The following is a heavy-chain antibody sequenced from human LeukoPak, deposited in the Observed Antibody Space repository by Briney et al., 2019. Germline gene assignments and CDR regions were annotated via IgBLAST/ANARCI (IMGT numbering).Heavy chain of an antibody. CDR2: MNPNSGGT. J-gene: IGHJ5*02. D-gene: IGHD3-16*02. CDR1: GYTFIGYY. CDR3: ARDKLGLGELSLYDQ. V-gene: IGHV1-2*02. Sequence: ASVKVSCKASGYTFIGYYMHWVRQAPGQGLEWMGWMNPNSGGTKYAQKFQGRVTMTRDTSISTAYMELSRLRSDDTAMYYCARDKLGLGELSLYDQWGQGTLVTVFS.